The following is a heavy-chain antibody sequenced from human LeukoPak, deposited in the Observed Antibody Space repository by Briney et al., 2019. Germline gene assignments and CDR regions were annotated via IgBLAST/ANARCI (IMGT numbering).Heavy chain of an antibody. CDR2: IYYSGST. J-gene: IGHJ4*02. CDR1: GGSFSSYY. V-gene: IGHV4-59*08. CDR3: ARLGDYYGSGSYFDY. D-gene: IGHD3-10*01. Sequence: SETLSLTCAVYGGSFSSYYWSWIRQPPGKGLEWIGYIYYSGSTNYNPSLKSRVTISVDTSKNQFSLKLSSVTAADTAVYYCARLGDYYGSGSYFDYWGQGTLVTVSS.